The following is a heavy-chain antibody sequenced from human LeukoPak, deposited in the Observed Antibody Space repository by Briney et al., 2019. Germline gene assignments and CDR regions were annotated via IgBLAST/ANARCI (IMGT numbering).Heavy chain of an antibody. CDR2: ISAYNGNT. D-gene: IGHD2-15*01. J-gene: IGHJ5*02. CDR1: GYTFTSYG. CDR3: ARGGDIVVVVAATKEDWFDP. Sequence: ASVKVSCKASGYTFTSYGISWVRQAPGQGLEWMGWISAYNGNTNYAQKFQGRVTMTRNTSISTAYMELSSLRSEDTAVYYCARGGDIVVVVAATKEDWFDPWGQGTLVTVSS. V-gene: IGHV1-18*01.